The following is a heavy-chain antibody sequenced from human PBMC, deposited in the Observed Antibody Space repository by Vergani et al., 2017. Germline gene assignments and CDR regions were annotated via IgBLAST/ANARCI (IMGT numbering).Heavy chain of an antibody. CDR3: ARLYGRDSSGSKYFDY. D-gene: IGHD3-22*01. Sequence: EVQLVQSGAEVKKPGASLKISCQLSGYSFTNYWIGWVRQMPGKGLEWMGIIHPADSDTRYSPSFQGQVTISVDKSISTAYLQRSSLRASDSAMYYCARLYGRDSSGSKYFDYWGQGTLVTVSS. J-gene: IGHJ4*02. V-gene: IGHV5-51*01. CDR2: IHPADSDT. CDR1: GYSFTNYW.